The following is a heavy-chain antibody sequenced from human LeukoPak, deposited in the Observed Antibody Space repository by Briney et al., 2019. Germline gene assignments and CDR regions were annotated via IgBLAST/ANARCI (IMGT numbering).Heavy chain of an antibody. CDR2: ISYDGSNK. CDR1: GFTFSSYA. D-gene: IGHD3-16*01. V-gene: IGHV3-30-3*01. Sequence: TGGSLRLSCAASGFTFSSYAMHWVRQAPGKGLEWVAVISYDGSNKCYADSVKGRFTISRDNSKNTLYLQMNSLRAEDTAVYYCARDRGIGYGPSDLDYWGQGALVTVSS. CDR3: ARDRGIGYGPSDLDY. J-gene: IGHJ4*02.